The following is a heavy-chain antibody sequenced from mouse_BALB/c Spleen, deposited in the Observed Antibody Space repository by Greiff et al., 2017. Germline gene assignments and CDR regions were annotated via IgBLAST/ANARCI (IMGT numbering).Heavy chain of an antibody. J-gene: IGHJ4*01. CDR2: ISSGSSTI. D-gene: IGHD2-10*02. CDR1: GFTFSSFG. V-gene: IGHV5-17*02. CDR3: ARRGYEGAMDY. Sequence: EVQVVESGGGLVQPGGSRKLSCAASGFTFSSFGMHWVRQAPEKGLEWVAYISSGSSTIYYADTVKGRFTISRDNPKNTLFLQMTSLRSEDTAMYYCARRGYEGAMDYWGQGTSVTVSS.